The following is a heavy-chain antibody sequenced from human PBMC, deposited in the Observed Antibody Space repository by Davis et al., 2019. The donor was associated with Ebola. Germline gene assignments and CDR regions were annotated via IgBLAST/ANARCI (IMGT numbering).Heavy chain of an antibody. V-gene: IGHV1-3*01. CDR1: GYTFPSYS. CDR2: INAGNGNT. Sequence: SVTVSCKASGYTFPSYSMHWVRQAPAQRLEWMGWINAGNGNTKYSQKFQGRVTITRDTSASTAYMELSSLRSEDTAVYYCAKMAAAGPDYWGQGTLVTVSS. D-gene: IGHD6-13*01. J-gene: IGHJ4*02. CDR3: AKMAAAGPDY.